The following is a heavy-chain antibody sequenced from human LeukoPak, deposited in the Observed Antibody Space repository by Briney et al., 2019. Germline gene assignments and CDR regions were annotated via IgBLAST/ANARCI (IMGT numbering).Heavy chain of an antibody. V-gene: IGHV4-39*01. Sequence: SETLSLTCTVSGGSISSRGYYWVCIRQPPGKGLEWIGNIYYSGSTYYNPTLKSRVTISLDTSKNQFSLKLSSVTAADTAVYFCARRKGDSSSADYWGQGTLVTVSS. J-gene: IGHJ4*02. D-gene: IGHD6-6*01. CDR3: ARRKGDSSSADY. CDR2: IYYSGST. CDR1: GGSISSRGYY.